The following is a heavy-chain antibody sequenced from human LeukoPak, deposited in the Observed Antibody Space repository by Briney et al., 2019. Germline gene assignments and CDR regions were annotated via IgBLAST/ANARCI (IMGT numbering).Heavy chain of an antibody. CDR3: ARSVGPCGMDV. J-gene: IGHJ6*02. Sequence: SETLSLTCTVSGGSISSYYWSWIRQPPGKGLEWIGYIYYSGSTNYNPSLKSRVTISVDTSKNQFSLKLSSVTAADTAVYYCARSVGPCGMDVWGRGTTVTVSS. V-gene: IGHV4-59*01. CDR1: GGSISSYY. D-gene: IGHD4-23*01. CDR2: IYYSGST.